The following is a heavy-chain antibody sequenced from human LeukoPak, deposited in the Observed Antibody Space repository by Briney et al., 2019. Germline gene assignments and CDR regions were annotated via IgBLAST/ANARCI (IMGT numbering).Heavy chain of an antibody. J-gene: IGHJ4*02. D-gene: IGHD6-13*01. CDR3: ARVGQPLRNFDY. CDR2: INPNSGGT. CDR1: GYTFTGYY. V-gene: IGHV1-2*02. Sequence: ASVKVSCKASGYTFTGYYMHWVRQAPGQGLEWMGWINPNSGGTNYAQKFQGRVTMTRDTSISTAYMELRSLRSDDTAVYYCARVGQPLRNFDYWGQGTLVTVSS.